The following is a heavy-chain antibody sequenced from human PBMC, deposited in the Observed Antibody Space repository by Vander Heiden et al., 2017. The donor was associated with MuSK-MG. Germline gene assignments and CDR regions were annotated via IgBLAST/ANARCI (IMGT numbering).Heavy chain of an antibody. V-gene: IGHV1-2*02. J-gene: IGHJ4*02. CDR1: VSTFTASY. CDR3: ARIVRGFDY. Sequence: VQLVQSGAAVTQPGLSVQVSSTISVSTFTASYMHWVRQAPGQGRQWMGWINPRREATKYEETFQGRFTMTSDTSISTAYMELTGLKSDDTAVYYCARIVRGFDYWGQGTLVTVSS. CDR2: INPRREAT. D-gene: IGHD3-10*02.